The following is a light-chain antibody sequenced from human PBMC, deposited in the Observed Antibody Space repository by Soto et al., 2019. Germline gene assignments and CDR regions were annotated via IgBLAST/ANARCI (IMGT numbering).Light chain of an antibody. CDR2: DVS. CDR1: SSDVGSHNR. J-gene: IGLJ1*01. CDR3: SSYTSSSTYV. Sequence: QSALTQPPSVSGSPGQSVTISCTGSSSDVGSHNRVSWYQQPPGTAPKLMIYDVSNRPSGVPDRFSGSKSGNTASLTISGLQAEDEADYYCSSYTSSSTYVFGPGTKVTVL. V-gene: IGLV2-18*02.